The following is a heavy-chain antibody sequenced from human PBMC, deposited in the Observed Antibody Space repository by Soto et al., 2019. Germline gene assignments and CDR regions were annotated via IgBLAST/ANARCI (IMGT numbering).Heavy chain of an antibody. D-gene: IGHD1-26*01. Sequence: GESLKISCKGSGYSFTSYWISWVRQMPGKGLEWMGRIDPSDSYTNYSPSFQGHVTISAVKSISTAYLQWSSLKASDTAMYYCARHRSYFRYYYGMDVWGQGTTVTVSS. V-gene: IGHV5-10-1*01. CDR3: ARHRSYFRYYYGMDV. CDR1: GYSFTSYW. CDR2: IDPSDSYT. J-gene: IGHJ6*02.